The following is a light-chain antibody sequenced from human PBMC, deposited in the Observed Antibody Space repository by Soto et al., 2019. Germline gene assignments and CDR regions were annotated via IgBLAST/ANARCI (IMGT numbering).Light chain of an antibody. V-gene: IGLV1-44*01. CDR1: SSNIGGNI. CDR2: GND. CDR3: AAWDDSLNWVV. Sequence: QSVLTQPPSASGTPGQRVTISCSGSSSNIGGNIVNWYQQLPGTTPKLLIFGNDQRPSWVPDRFSSSTSGASAALAISGLESEAEDNCYCAAWDDSLNWVVFGGGTKVTVL. J-gene: IGLJ2*01.